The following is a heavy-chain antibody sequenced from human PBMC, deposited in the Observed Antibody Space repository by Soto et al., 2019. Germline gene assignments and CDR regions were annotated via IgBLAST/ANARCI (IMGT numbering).Heavy chain of an antibody. Sequence: GASVKVSCKASGYTFTSYDINWVRQATGQGLEWMGWMNPNSGNTGYAQKFQGRVTMTRNTSISTAYMELSSLRSEDTAVYYCARALSSRQWLVLHYWGQGTLVTVSS. J-gene: IGHJ4*02. CDR3: ARALSSRQWLVLHY. CDR2: MNPNSGNT. V-gene: IGHV1-8*01. CDR1: GYTFTSYD. D-gene: IGHD6-19*01.